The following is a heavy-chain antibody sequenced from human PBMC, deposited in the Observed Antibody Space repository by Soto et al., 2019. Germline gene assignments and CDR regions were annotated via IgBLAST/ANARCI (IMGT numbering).Heavy chain of an antibody. Sequence: SQTLSLTCAISGDSVSSNSAAWNWIRQSPSRGLEWLGRTYYRSKWYNNYAVSVKSRVSVNPDTAKNQFSLQLNSVTPEDTAVYYCARGSWDDVSGHYYMDVWGKGTTVTAP. J-gene: IGHJ6*03. CDR1: GDSVSSNSAA. V-gene: IGHV6-1*01. CDR3: ARGSWDDVSGHYYMDV. CDR2: TYYRSKWYN. D-gene: IGHD1-1*01.